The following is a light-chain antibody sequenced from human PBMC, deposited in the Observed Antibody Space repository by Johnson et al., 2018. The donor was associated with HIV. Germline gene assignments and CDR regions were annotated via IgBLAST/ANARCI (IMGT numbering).Light chain of an antibody. CDR1: SSNVGSNS. Sequence: QSVLTQPPSVSAAPGQKVTISCSGSSSNVGSNSVSWYQQFPGTAPKLLIYYNNKRPSGIPDRFSGSKSGTSATLGITGLQTGDEADYYCGTWDSSLSALYVFGTGTKVTVL. V-gene: IGLV1-51*01. J-gene: IGLJ1*01. CDR2: YNN. CDR3: GTWDSSLSALYV.